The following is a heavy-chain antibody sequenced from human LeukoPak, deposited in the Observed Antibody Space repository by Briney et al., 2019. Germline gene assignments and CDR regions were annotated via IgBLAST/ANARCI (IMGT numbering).Heavy chain of an antibody. CDR1: GYTFTSYY. D-gene: IGHD7-27*01. CDR2: INPSGGST. CDR3: ARGRTGDQVYYYYYMDV. V-gene: IGHV1-46*01. Sequence: ASVKVSCKASGYTFTSYYMHWVRQAPGQGLEWMGIINPSGGSTSYAQKFQGRVTMTRDMSTSTVYMELSSLRSEDTAVYYCARGRTGDQVYYYYYMDVWGKGTTVTVSS. J-gene: IGHJ6*03.